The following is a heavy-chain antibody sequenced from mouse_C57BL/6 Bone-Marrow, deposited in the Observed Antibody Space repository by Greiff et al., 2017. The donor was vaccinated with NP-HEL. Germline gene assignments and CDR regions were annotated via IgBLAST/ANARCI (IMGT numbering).Heavy chain of an antibody. CDR1: GYAFTNYL. CDR3: ASNYGSSNYYAMDY. J-gene: IGHJ4*01. D-gene: IGHD1-1*01. CDR2: INPGSGGT. V-gene: IGHV1-54*01. Sequence: VQLQQSGAELVKPGTSVKVSCKASGYAFTNYLIEWVKQRPGQGLEWIGGINPGSGGTNYNEKFKGKATLTAAKSSSTAYMQLSSRTSEDYAVDFCASNYGSSNYYAMDYWGQGTSVTVSS.